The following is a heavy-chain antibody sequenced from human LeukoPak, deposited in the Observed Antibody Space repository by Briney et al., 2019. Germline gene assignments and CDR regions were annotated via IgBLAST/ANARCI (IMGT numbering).Heavy chain of an antibody. CDR1: GDSVSSNSAG. J-gene: IGHJ4*02. V-gene: IGHV6-1*01. Sequence: SQTLSLTCAISGDSVSSNSAGWNWIRQSPSRGLEWLGRTYYRSKWYNDYVVSVKSRITISPDTSKNQFSLQLNFVTPDDTAVYYCARDRDLLFDSWGQGTLVTVSS. CDR2: TYYRSKWYN. D-gene: IGHD1-26*01. CDR3: ARDRDLLFDS.